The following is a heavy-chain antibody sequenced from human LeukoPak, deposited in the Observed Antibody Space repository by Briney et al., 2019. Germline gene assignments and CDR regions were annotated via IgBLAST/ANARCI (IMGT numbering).Heavy chain of an antibody. Sequence: SETLSLTCTVSGGSISSGSDYWSWIRQPAGKGLEWIGRIYTSGSTNYNPSLKSRVTISVDTSKNQFSLKLSSVTAADTAVYYCAADKNDFWSGYRVFDYWGRGTLVTVSS. CDR3: AADKNDFWSGYRVFDY. J-gene: IGHJ4*02. CDR2: IYTSGST. CDR1: GGSISSGSDY. D-gene: IGHD3-3*01. V-gene: IGHV4-61*02.